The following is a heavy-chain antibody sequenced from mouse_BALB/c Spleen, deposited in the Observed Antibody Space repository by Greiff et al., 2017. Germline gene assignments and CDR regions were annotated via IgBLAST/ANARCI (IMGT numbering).Heavy chain of an antibody. CDR3: ARGGNYYGSSSWFAY. J-gene: IGHJ3*01. Sequence: DVQLVESGGGLVKPGGSLKLSCAASGFTFSDYYMYWVRQTPEKRLEWVATISDGGSYTYYPDSVKGRFTISRDNAKNNLYLQMSSLKSEDTAMYYCARGGNYYGSSSWFAYWGQGTLVTVSA. V-gene: IGHV5-4*02. CDR1: GFTFSDYY. D-gene: IGHD1-1*01. CDR2: ISDGGSYT.